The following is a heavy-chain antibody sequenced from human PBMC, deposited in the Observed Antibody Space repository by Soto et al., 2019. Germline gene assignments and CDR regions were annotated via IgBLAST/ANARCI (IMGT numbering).Heavy chain of an antibody. Sequence: QVQLVESGGGLVKPGGSLRLSCAASGFTFSDYYMSWIRQAPGKGLEWVSYISSSGSTIYYADSVKGRFTISRDNAKNSLYLQINSLRAEDTAVYYCARESWSGYYSDYYYYYMDVWGKGTTVTVSS. V-gene: IGHV3-11*01. CDR1: GFTFSDYY. CDR3: ARESWSGYYSDYYYYYMDV. D-gene: IGHD3-3*01. J-gene: IGHJ6*03. CDR2: ISSSGSTI.